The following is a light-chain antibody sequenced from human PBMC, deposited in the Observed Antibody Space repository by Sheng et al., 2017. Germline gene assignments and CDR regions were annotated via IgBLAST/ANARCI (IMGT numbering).Light chain of an antibody. CDR2: DDT. V-gene: IGLV3-21*03. CDR1: NIGSES. J-gene: IGLJ2*01. CDR3: QVWDSGSDHPDV. Sequence: SYVLTQPPLVSVAPGKTARITCGGNNIGSESVHWYQQKPGQAPMLVVYDDTERPSGIPERFSGSNSGNTATLTISRVEAGDEADYYCQVWDSGSDHPDVFGGGTKLTVL.